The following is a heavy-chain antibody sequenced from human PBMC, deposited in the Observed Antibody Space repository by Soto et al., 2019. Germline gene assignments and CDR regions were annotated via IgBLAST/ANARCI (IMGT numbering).Heavy chain of an antibody. Sequence: QVQLVQSGAEVKKPGSSVKVSCKASGGTFSSYTISWVRQAPGQGLEWMGRIIPILGIANYAQKFQGRVTITADKSTSTAYMELSSLRSEDTAVYYCAREESAAGTGYFDYWGQGPLVTVSS. V-gene: IGHV1-69*08. J-gene: IGHJ4*02. CDR3: AREESAAGTGYFDY. CDR2: IIPILGIA. D-gene: IGHD6-13*01. CDR1: GGTFSSYT.